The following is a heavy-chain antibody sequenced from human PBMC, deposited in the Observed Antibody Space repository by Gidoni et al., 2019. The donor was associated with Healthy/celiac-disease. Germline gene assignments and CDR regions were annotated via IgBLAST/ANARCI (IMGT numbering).Heavy chain of an antibody. Sequence: QEQLAESGGGLVKPGGSLRPSCAASGFTLRDSTMSWIRQAPGKGLEWVSYISSSGSTIYYADSVKGRFTISRDNAKNSLYLQMNSLRAEDTAVYYCARDSDFWSGYYTFPHYYYYGMDVWGQGTTVTVSS. J-gene: IGHJ6*02. CDR3: ARDSDFWSGYYTFPHYYYYGMDV. D-gene: IGHD3-3*01. CDR1: GFTLRDST. V-gene: IGHV3-11*01. CDR2: ISSSGSTI.